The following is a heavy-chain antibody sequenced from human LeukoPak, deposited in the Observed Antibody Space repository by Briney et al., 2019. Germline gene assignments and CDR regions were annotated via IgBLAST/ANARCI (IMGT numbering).Heavy chain of an antibody. Sequence: KPSETLSLTCAVSGGSISSGGYSWSWIRQPPGKGLEWIGYIYHSESTYYNPSLKSRVTISVDRSKNQFSLKLSSVTAADTAVYYCARGLGVPAAISYYGMDVWGQGTTVTVSS. D-gene: IGHD2-2*02. CDR3: ARGLGVPAAISYYGMDV. CDR1: GGSISSGGYS. V-gene: IGHV4-30-2*01. CDR2: IYHSEST. J-gene: IGHJ6*02.